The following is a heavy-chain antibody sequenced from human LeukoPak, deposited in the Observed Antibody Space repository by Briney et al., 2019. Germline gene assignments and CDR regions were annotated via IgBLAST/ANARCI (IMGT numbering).Heavy chain of an antibody. CDR1: GGTFSSYA. V-gene: IGHV1-69*13. D-gene: IGHD6-13*01. CDR2: IIPIFGTA. CDR3: ARGLIAAAAHRGNWFDP. J-gene: IGHJ5*02. Sequence: ASVKVSCKASGGTFSSYAISWVRQAPGQGLEWMGGIIPIFGTANYAQKFQGRVTITADESTSTAYMELSSLRSEDTAVYYCARGLIAAAAHRGNWFDPWGQGTLVTVSS.